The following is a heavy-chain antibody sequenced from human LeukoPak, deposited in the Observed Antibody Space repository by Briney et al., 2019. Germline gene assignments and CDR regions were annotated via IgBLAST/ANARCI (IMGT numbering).Heavy chain of an antibody. CDR2: FAPEYGET. V-gene: IGHV1-24*01. Sequence: ASVKVSCKVSGYTLTELSMHWVRQAPGKGLEWMGGFAPEYGETIYAQKFQGRVTMTEDTSTDTAYMELSSLRSEDTAVYYCATTTAAHTAVLKYYYYYMDVWGKGTTVTISS. CDR3: ATTTAAHTAVLKYYYYYMDV. CDR1: GYTLTELS. D-gene: IGHD5-18*01. J-gene: IGHJ6*03.